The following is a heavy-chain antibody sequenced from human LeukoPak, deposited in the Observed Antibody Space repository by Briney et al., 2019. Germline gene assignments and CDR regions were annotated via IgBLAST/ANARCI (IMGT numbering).Heavy chain of an antibody. Sequence: ASVKVSCKASGYTFTSYYIHWVRQAPGQGLEWMGIINPSGGSTSYAQKFQGRVTMTRDMSTSTVYMELSSLRSEDTAVYYCARGSSGYCSSTSCPEAFDIWGQGTMVTVSS. CDR1: GYTFTSYY. D-gene: IGHD2-2*01. CDR2: INPSGGST. CDR3: ARGSSGYCSSTSCPEAFDI. J-gene: IGHJ3*02. V-gene: IGHV1-46*01.